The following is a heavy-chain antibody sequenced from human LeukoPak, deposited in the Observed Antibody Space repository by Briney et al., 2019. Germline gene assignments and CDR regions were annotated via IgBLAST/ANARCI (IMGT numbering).Heavy chain of an antibody. CDR3: ARFPINYDSSGYPARFDY. CDR2: IYYSGST. D-gene: IGHD3-22*01. CDR1: GGSISSGGYY. Sequence: PSQTLSLTCTVSGGSISSGGYYWSWIRQHPGKGLEWIGYIYYSGSTYYNPSLKSRVTISVDTSKNQFSLKLSSVTAADTAVYYCARFPINYDSSGYPARFDYWGQGTLVTVSS. J-gene: IGHJ4*02. V-gene: IGHV4-31*03.